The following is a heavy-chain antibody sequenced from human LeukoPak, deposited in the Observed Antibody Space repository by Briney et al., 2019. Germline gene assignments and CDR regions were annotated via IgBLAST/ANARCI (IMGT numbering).Heavy chain of an antibody. CDR3: AREWEYQRYYYYGMDV. Sequence: ASVKVSCKASGYTFTSYGISWVRQAPGQGLEWMGWISAYNGNTNYAQKLQGRVTMTTDTSTSTAYMELRSLRSDDTAVYYCAREWEYQRYYYYGMDVWGQGTTVTVSS. CDR2: ISAYNGNT. CDR1: GYTFTSYG. D-gene: IGHD2-2*01. V-gene: IGHV1-18*01. J-gene: IGHJ6*02.